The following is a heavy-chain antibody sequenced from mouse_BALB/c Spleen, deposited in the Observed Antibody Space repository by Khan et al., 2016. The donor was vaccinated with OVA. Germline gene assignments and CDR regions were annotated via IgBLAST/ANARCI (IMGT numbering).Heavy chain of an antibody. D-gene: IGHD2-14*01. CDR3: ARSSYRYDFTY. J-gene: IGHJ3*01. Sequence: VQLKQSGPGLVQPTQSLSITCTVSGFSLTTYGVHWVRQSPGKGLEWLGVIWSGGNTDYNTAFISRLSISKDNSKSQVFFKMNSLQADDTAIYYCARSSYRYDFTYWGQGTLVTVSA. CDR2: IWSGGNT. CDR1: GFSLTTYG. V-gene: IGHV2-4-1*01.